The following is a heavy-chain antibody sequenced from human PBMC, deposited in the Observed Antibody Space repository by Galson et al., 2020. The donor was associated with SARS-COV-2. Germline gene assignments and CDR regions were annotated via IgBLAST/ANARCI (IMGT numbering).Heavy chain of an antibody. D-gene: IGHD4-17*01. CDR1: GTSISGRSYS. V-gene: IGHV4-30-2*01. CDR3: ARLHYGEYAPEAFDI. J-gene: IGHJ3*02. CDR2: ISHSGGT. Sequence: SETLSLTCAVSGTSISGRSYSWNWIRQPPGKGLEWIGYISHSGGTYYNPSLKSRVTISGDRSKNQFSLRLSSVTAADAAVYFCARLHYGEYAPEAFDIWGPGTRVTVAS.